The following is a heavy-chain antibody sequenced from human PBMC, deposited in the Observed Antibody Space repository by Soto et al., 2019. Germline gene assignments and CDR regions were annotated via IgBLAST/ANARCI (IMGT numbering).Heavy chain of an antibody. D-gene: IGHD3-10*01. Sequence: QVQLEESGPRLVKPPETLTLTCTVSGASISGRSSYSWGWIRQPPGKGLEWIGTIYFSGATYYGPSLLGRVTISVDTSKNHFYLMMTSLTAPDTAVYFFARLSAVRGVIHYWGQGTLVAVSS. CDR2: IYFSGAT. V-gene: IGHV4-39*02. CDR3: ARLSAVRGVIHY. J-gene: IGHJ4*02. CDR1: GASISGRSSYS.